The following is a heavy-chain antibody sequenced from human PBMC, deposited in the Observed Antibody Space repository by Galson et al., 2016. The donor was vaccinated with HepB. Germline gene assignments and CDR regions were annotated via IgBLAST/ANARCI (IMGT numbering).Heavy chain of an antibody. Sequence: TLSLTCAVSGGSISSGGYSWNWIRQPPGKGLEWIGYIYHSGSTDYNPSLKSRVTISVDRSKNQFSLELRSVTAADTAVYYCARARRYSSAWYEDCYFDLWGRGTQVTVSS. J-gene: IGHJ2*01. V-gene: IGHV4-30-2*01. CDR3: ARARRYSSAWYEDCYFDL. D-gene: IGHD6-19*01. CDR2: IYHSGST. CDR1: GGSISSGGYS.